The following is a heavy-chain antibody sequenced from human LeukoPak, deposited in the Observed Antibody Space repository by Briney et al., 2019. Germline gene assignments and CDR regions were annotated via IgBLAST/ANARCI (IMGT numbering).Heavy chain of an antibody. Sequence: VASVKVSCKASGYTFTSYDINWVRQATGQGLEWMGIINPSGGSTSYAQKFQGRVTMTRDTSTSTVYMELSSLRSEDTAVYYCARDRVSSIAAQNEGDNWFDPWGQGTLVTVSS. V-gene: IGHV1-46*01. CDR3: ARDRVSSIAAQNEGDNWFDP. D-gene: IGHD6-6*01. CDR1: GYTFTSYD. CDR2: INPSGGST. J-gene: IGHJ5*02.